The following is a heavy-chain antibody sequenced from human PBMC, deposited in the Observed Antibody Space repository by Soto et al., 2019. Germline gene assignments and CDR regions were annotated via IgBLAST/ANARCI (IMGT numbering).Heavy chain of an antibody. CDR3: ARRGGSNGWGDFDS. CDR1: GFTFSRYA. Sequence: GGSLRLSCAASGFTFSRYAMNWVRQAPGKGLEWVSSISYSDHSTYYADSVKGRFTISRDNSRDTLFLQMNNLRAEDTAVYYCARRGGSNGWGDFDSWGQGTLVTVSS. J-gene: IGHJ4*02. CDR2: ISYSDHST. V-gene: IGHV3-23*01. D-gene: IGHD6-19*01.